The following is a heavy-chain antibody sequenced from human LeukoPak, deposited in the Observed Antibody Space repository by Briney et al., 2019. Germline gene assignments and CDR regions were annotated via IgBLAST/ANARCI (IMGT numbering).Heavy chain of an antibody. CDR1: GYTFTGYY. V-gene: IGHV1-2*02. CDR2: INPNSGGT. CDR3: ARNMVRGVVFPFDP. D-gene: IGHD3-10*01. Sequence: ASVKVSCKASGYTFTGYYMHWVRQAPGQGLEWMGWINPNSGGTNYAQKFQGRVTMTRDTSISTAYMELSRPRSDDTAVYYCARNMVRGVVFPFDPWGQGTLVTVSS. J-gene: IGHJ5*02.